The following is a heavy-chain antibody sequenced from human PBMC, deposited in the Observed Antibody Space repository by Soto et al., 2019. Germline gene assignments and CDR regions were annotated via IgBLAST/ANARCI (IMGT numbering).Heavy chain of an antibody. Sequence: EVQLVESGGGLVQPGGSLRLSCEVSGFTLSDHYMDWVRQAPGKGLEWVGRSRNKAHTYSTEYAASVNGRFTISRDHSKNSMYLQMNSRKAEDTAVYYCVRGFRGFDSWGQGTLVTVSS. CDR3: VRGFRGFDS. D-gene: IGHD3-10*01. V-gene: IGHV3-72*01. CDR1: GFTLSDHY. J-gene: IGHJ4*02. CDR2: SRNKAHTYST.